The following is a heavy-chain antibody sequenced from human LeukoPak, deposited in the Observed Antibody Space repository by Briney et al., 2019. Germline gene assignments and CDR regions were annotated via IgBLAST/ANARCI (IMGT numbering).Heavy chain of an antibody. V-gene: IGHV4-34*01. CDR2: INHSGST. Sequence: SETLSLTCAVYGGSFSGYYWSWIRQPPGKGLEWIGEINHSGSTNYNPSLKSRVTISVDTYKNQFSLKLSSVTAADTAVYYCARGRMGAAAGHWGQGTLVTVSS. D-gene: IGHD6-13*01. J-gene: IGHJ4*02. CDR3: ARGRMGAAAGH. CDR1: GGSFSGYY.